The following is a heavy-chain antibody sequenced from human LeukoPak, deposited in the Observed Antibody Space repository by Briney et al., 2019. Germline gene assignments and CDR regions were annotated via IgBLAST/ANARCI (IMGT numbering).Heavy chain of an antibody. CDR1: GYSFTSYW. CDR3: ARHSSHAYYGSGSYIIDY. V-gene: IGHV5-51*01. D-gene: IGHD3-10*01. J-gene: IGHJ4*02. CDR2: IYPGDSDT. Sequence: GESLKISCKGSGYSFTSYWIGWVRQMPGKGLERMGIIYPGDSDTRYSPSFQGQVTISADKSISTAYLQWSSLKASDTAMYYCARHSSHAYYGSGSYIIDYWGQGTLVTVSS.